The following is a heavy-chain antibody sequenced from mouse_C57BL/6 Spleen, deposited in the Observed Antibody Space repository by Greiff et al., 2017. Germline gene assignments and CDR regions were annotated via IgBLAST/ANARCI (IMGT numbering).Heavy chain of an antibody. J-gene: IGHJ2*01. CDR1: GYTFTSYW. CDR2: IDPSDSET. Sequence: QVQLQQPGAELVRPGSSVKLSCKASGYTFTSYWMHWVKQRPIQGLEWIGNIDPSDSETHYNQKFKDKATLTVDKSSSTAYMQLSSLTSEDSAVYYCARRIPRYGSSGVYFECWGQGTTLTVSS. V-gene: IGHV1-52*01. CDR3: ARRIPRYGSSGVYFEC. D-gene: IGHD1-1*01.